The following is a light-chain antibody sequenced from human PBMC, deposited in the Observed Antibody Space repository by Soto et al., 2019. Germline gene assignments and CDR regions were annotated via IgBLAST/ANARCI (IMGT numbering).Light chain of an antibody. J-gene: IGKJ2*01. V-gene: IGKV3-20*01. CDR3: QQYGSSPMYT. Sequence: EIVLTQSPGTLSLSPGERATLSCRASQSVSSSYLAWYQQKPGQAPRLLIYGASSRATRIPDRFSGSGYGTDFTLTISRLEPEDFAVYYCQQYGSSPMYTFGQGTKLEIK. CDR1: QSVSSSY. CDR2: GAS.